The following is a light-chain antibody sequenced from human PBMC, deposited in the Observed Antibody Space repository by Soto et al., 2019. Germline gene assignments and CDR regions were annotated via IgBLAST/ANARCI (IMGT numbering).Light chain of an antibody. V-gene: IGKV1-39*01. J-gene: IGKJ1*01. CDR3: QQSYSSPPT. CDR1: QIISSY. Sequence: SLSPGDLSTFVCGTSHITCRASQIISSYLDWYQQKPGQAPKLLIYAASSRQSGVPSRFSGSGSGTDFTLTISSLQPEDFATYYCQQSYSSPPTFGQGTKVDIK. CDR2: AAS.